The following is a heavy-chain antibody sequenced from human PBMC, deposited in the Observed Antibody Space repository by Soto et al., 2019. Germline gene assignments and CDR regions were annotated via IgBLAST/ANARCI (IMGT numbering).Heavy chain of an antibody. Sequence: SQTLALACGISGDNVSSNSSACNCIRQSPSRGLEWLGRTYYRSKWNTDYAVSVNSRITISPDTSKNQFSLQLKSVTPEDTGVYYCARDYYESGGYFDCWGQGNLVTVSA. V-gene: IGHV6-1*01. CDR3: ARDYYESGGYFDC. CDR1: GDNVSSNSSA. CDR2: TYYRSKWNT. J-gene: IGHJ4*02. D-gene: IGHD3-22*01.